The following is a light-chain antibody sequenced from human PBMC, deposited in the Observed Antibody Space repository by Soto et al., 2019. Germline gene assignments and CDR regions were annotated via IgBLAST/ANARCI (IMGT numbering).Light chain of an antibody. CDR2: DVS. V-gene: IGLV2-14*03. CDR1: SSDVGGYNY. CDR3: SSYTSSNTLSTYV. J-gene: IGLJ1*01. Sequence: QSVLTQPASVSGSPGQSITISCTGTSSDVGGYNYVSWYQHHPGKAPKLMIYDVSNRPSGVSNRFSGSKSGNTASLIISGLQAEDEADYYCSSYTSSNTLSTYVFGTGTKLTVL.